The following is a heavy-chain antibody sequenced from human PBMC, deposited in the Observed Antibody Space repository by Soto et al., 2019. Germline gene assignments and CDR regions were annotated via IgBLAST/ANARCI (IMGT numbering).Heavy chain of an antibody. D-gene: IGHD6-13*01. CDR2: IQSKSDGGAT. CDR1: GFIFTNAW. V-gene: IGHV3-15*07. CDR3: TTNMPVTTVATAQQLHYYDL. Sequence: PGGSLRLSCSASGFIFTNAWMNWVRQAPGKGLEWVGRIQSKSDGGATDYPAPVKGRFTISRDDSKSTLYLQLNSLRIEDTAVYYCTTNMPVTTVATAQQLHYYDLCGHVTLSTVSS. J-gene: IGHJ4*01.